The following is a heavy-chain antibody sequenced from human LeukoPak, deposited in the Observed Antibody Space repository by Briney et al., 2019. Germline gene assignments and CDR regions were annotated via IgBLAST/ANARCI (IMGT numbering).Heavy chain of an antibody. J-gene: IGHJ4*02. Sequence: ASVKVYCKASGYTFSGYGFSWVRQAAGQGLEWMGWISAYNGNTKFAQKYQGRVTMTTDTSTSTAYMELRSLRSDDTAVYYCARGAGGYGDYSLWLGYWGQGTLVTVSS. CDR1: GYTFSGYG. V-gene: IGHV1-18*01. D-gene: IGHD4-17*01. CDR3: ARGAGGYGDYSLWLGY. CDR2: ISAYNGNT.